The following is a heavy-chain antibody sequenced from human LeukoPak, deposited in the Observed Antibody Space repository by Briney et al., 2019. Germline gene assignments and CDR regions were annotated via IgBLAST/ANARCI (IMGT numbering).Heavy chain of an antibody. CDR2: INHSGGT. V-gene: IGHV4-34*01. J-gene: IGHJ6*02. D-gene: IGHD5-18*01. Sequence: SETLSLTCAVYGGSFSGYYWSWIRQPPGKGLEWIGEINHSGGTNYNPSLKSRVTISVDTSKNQFSLKLSFVTAADTAVYYCARGIQLWSYYYYGMDVWGQGTTVTVSS. CDR1: GGSFSGYY. CDR3: ARGIQLWSYYYYGMDV.